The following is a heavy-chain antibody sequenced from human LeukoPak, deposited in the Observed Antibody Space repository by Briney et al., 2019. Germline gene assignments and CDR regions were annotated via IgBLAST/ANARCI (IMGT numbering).Heavy chain of an antibody. D-gene: IGHD1-20*01. CDR1: GYTFTDYY. J-gene: IGHJ4*02. V-gene: IGHV1-69-2*01. CDR3: ATGRELTGPPY. CDR2: VGPEDGET. Sequence: ATVKISCKVSGYTFTDYYMHWVQQAPGKGLEWMGLVGPEDGETIYAEKFQGRVTITADTSADTAYMELSSLRSEDTAVYYCATGRELTGPPYWGQGTLVTVSS.